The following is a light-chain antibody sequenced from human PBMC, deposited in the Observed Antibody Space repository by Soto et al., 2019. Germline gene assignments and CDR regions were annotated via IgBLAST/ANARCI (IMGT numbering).Light chain of an antibody. CDR3: QQYGSSGT. J-gene: IGKJ1*01. V-gene: IGKV3-20*01. Sequence: ILLTHSPGTLSLSPGEGATLSCSASQSVSNNYLAWYQQKPGQAPRLLIYGASNRATGIPDRFSGSGSGTDLTLTISRLEPEDFAVYYCQQYGSSGTFGQGTKVDIK. CDR1: QSVSNNY. CDR2: GAS.